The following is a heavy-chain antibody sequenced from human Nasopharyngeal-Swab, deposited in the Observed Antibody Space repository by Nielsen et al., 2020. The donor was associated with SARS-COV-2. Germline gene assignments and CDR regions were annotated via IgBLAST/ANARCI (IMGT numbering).Heavy chain of an antibody. CDR3: ASQGGGDYYDSRRYYNYVMDV. CDR2: IIPIFGIA. V-gene: IGHV1-69*04. Sequence: SVKVSCKASGGTFSSHAISWVRQAPGQGLEWMGRIIPIFGIANYAQKLQGRVTITADKSTSTAYMELSSLRSEDTAVYYCASQGGGDYYDSRRYYNYVMDVWGQGTTVTVSS. D-gene: IGHD3-22*01. J-gene: IGHJ6*02. CDR1: GGTFSSHA.